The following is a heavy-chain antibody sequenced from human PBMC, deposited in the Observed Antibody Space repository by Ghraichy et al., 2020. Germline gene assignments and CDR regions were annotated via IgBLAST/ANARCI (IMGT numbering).Heavy chain of an antibody. CDR3: ARDRAFEGFWSAFDI. V-gene: IGHV3-53*01. CDR2: IYSGGTT. CDR1: GFNVSTNY. J-gene: IGHJ3*02. Sequence: GGSLRLFCAASGFNVSTNYMTWVRQAPGKGLEWVSLIYSGGTTYYADSVKGRFTVSRDYSKNTLFLQMNSLRAEDTAIYYCARDRAFEGFWSAFDIWGQGTMVTVSS. D-gene: IGHD3-3*01.